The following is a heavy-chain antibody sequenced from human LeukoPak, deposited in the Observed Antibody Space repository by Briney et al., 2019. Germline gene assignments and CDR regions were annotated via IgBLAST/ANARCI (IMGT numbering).Heavy chain of an antibody. CDR2: ISYDGSNQ. CDR1: GFTFRSYG. J-gene: IGHJ4*02. Sequence: GGSLRLSCAASGFTFRSYGMHWVRQAPGKGLEWVAVISYDGSNQYYADSVKGRFTISRDNSKNTLYLQMNSLRAEDTAVYYCAKDYHGGYSHDYWGQGTLVTVSS. V-gene: IGHV3-30*18. D-gene: IGHD5-18*01. CDR3: AKDYHGGYSHDY.